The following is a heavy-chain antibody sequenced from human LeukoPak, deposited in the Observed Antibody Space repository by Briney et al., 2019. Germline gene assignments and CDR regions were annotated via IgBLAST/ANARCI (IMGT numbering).Heavy chain of an antibody. Sequence: ASVKVSCKASGYSFTNYDINWVRQAAGQGLEWMGWINPNSGNTGYAQKFQGRVALTRDTSISTAYLELGSLNSDDTAVYYCARDRGSRLERFYAFDFWGQGTTVTVSS. CDR3: ARDRGSRLERFYAFDF. CDR2: INPNSGNT. V-gene: IGHV1-8*01. J-gene: IGHJ3*01. D-gene: IGHD1-1*01. CDR1: GYSFTNYD.